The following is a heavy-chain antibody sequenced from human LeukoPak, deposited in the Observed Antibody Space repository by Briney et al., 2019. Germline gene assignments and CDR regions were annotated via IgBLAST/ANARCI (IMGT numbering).Heavy chain of an antibody. Sequence: GGSLRLSCSASGCTFSTYAIHWVRQAPGKGLEHVSAISSSGGSTYYADSVKGRFTISRDNSKNTLYLQMSSLRGEDTAVYYCVKDSNWNYILALFDYWGQGTLVTVSS. CDR3: VKDSNWNYILALFDY. CDR2: ISSSGGST. J-gene: IGHJ4*02. D-gene: IGHD1-7*01. CDR1: GCTFSTYA. V-gene: IGHV3-64D*09.